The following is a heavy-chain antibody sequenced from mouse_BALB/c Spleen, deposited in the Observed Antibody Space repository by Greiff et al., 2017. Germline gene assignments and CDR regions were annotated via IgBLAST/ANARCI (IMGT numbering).Heavy chain of an antibody. CDR3: AREGWLLRNYAMDY. CDR2: INPSTGYT. Sequence: QVQLQQSGAELAKPGASVKMSCKASGYTFTSYWMQWVKQRPGQGLEWIGYINPSTGYTEYNQKFKDKATLTADKSSSTAYMQLSSLTSEDSAVYYCAREGWLLRNYAMDYWGQGTSVTVSS. V-gene: IGHV1-7*01. J-gene: IGHJ4*01. CDR1: GYTFTSYW. D-gene: IGHD2-3*01.